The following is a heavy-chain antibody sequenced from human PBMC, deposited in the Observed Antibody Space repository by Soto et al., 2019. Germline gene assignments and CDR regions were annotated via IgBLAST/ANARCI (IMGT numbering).Heavy chain of an antibody. V-gene: IGHV1-69*08. CDR1: GGTFSSYT. CDR3: ARESVEMATSDY. CDR2: IIPILGIA. Sequence: QVQLVQSGAEVKKPGSSVKVSCKASGGTFSSYTISWVRQAPGQGLEWMGRIIPILGIANYAQKFKGRVTITADKSTSTAYMELSSLRSEDTAVYYCARESVEMATSDYWGQGTLVTVSS. D-gene: IGHD5-12*01. J-gene: IGHJ4*02.